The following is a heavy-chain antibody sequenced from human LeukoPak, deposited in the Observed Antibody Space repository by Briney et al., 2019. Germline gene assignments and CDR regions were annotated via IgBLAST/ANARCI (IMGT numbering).Heavy chain of an antibody. CDR3: ARSPQDTIFGVVIRTGNWFDP. CDR1: GYTFTSYG. J-gene: IGHJ5*02. D-gene: IGHD3-3*01. CDR2: ISAYNDNT. V-gene: IGHV1-18*01. Sequence: GASVTVSCTASGYTFTSYGISWVRQAPGQGLEWMGWISAYNDNTNYAQTLQGRVTMTTDTSTSTAYMELRSLRADDTAVYYCARSPQDTIFGVVIRTGNWFDPWGRGTLVTVSS.